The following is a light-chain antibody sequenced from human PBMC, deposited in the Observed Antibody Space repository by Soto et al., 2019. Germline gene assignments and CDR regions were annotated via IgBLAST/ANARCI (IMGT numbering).Light chain of an antibody. Sequence: DIQMTQSPSSLSAAVGDRVTITCRASQTIRRFLSWYQKKPGKAPKLLIYSASTLQPGVPSRFSGSGSGTDCTLTIRSLQPEDFATYYCQQSYSGLYSFGHGTQLESK. CDR2: SAS. J-gene: IGKJ2*01. CDR1: QTIRRF. V-gene: IGKV1-39*01. CDR3: QQSYSGLYS.